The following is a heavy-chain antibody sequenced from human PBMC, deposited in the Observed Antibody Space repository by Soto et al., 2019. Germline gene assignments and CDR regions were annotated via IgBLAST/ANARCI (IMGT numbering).Heavy chain of an antibody. J-gene: IGHJ4*02. D-gene: IGHD3-22*01. V-gene: IGHV1-69*01. CDR3: ARGGSGYTWFNEF. CDR2: IIPVFQTA. CDR1: GGLFSSYP. Sequence: QEQLVQSGAEGKKPGSSVKVSCTASGGLFSSYPISWLRQVPGKGLEWMGGIIPVFQTAYYTQRFQGRVTITADESPNTAYMELSSLRYEDTAIYYCARGGSGYTWFNEFWGQGTLVTVS.